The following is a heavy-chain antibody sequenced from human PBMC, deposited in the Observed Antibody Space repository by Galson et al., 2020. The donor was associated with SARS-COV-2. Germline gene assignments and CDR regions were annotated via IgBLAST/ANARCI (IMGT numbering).Heavy chain of an antibody. CDR2: INSDGNIT. CDR1: GFTFSSYW. D-gene: IGHD1-26*01. V-gene: IGHV3-74*01. CDR3: AATRLY. J-gene: IGHJ4*02. Sequence: GGSLRLSCAASGFTFSSYWMHWVRQAPGKGLVWVLRINSDGNITSYADSVKGRFTISRDNAKNTLYLQMNSLRAEDTAVYYCAATRLYWGQGTLVNVSS.